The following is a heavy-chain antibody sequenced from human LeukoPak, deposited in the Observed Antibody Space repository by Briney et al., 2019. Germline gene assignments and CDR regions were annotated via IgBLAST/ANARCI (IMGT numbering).Heavy chain of an antibody. CDR1: GYTFTGYY. V-gene: IGHV1-46*01. Sequence: ASVKVSCKASGYTFTGYYIHWVRQAPGQGLEWMGIIYPGGGSTSYAQKFQGRVTMTRDMSTSTVYMELSSLRSEDTAVYYCARDDDFDYWGQGTLVTVSS. CDR3: ARDDDFDY. J-gene: IGHJ4*02. CDR2: IYPGGGST.